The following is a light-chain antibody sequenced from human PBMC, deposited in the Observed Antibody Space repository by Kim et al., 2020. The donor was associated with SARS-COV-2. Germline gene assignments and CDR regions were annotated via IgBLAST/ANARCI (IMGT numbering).Light chain of an antibody. CDR3: QQYDNLPPKVT. Sequence: VGDRVTITCQASQDISNYLNWYQQKPGKAPKLLIYDASNLETGVPSRFSGSGSGTDFTFTISSLQPEDIATYYCQQYDNLPPKVTFGPGTKVDIK. CDR2: DAS. CDR1: QDISNY. J-gene: IGKJ3*01. V-gene: IGKV1-33*01.